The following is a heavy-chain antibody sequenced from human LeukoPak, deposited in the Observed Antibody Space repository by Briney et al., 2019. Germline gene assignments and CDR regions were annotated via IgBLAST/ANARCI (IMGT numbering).Heavy chain of an antibody. Sequence: GGSLRLSCAASGFTFSSHWMSWVRQAPGKGLEWVANINEDGSKKYYVESVKGRLTISRDNAEQSLYLQMNSLRAEDTAVYYCAKPDCSYTDCYRPTYWGQGTLVTVSS. V-gene: IGHV3-7*03. CDR1: GFTFSSHW. D-gene: IGHD2-2*02. CDR2: INEDGSKK. J-gene: IGHJ4*02. CDR3: AKPDCSYTDCYRPTY.